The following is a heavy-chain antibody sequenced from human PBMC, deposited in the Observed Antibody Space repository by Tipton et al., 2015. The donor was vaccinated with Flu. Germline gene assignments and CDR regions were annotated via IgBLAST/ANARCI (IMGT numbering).Heavy chain of an antibody. Sequence: SLRLSCAASGFTFSSYTMNWVRQAPGKGLEWVSSISSSGTYIYDADSVKGRFSTSRDDAKNSLYLQMNSLRAEDTAVYYCARVSWAYCGGDCSSFEYWGQGTLVTVSS. CDR1: GFTFSSYT. CDR3: ARVSWAYCGGDCSSFEY. V-gene: IGHV3-21*01. CDR2: ISSSGTYI. D-gene: IGHD2-21*02. J-gene: IGHJ4*02.